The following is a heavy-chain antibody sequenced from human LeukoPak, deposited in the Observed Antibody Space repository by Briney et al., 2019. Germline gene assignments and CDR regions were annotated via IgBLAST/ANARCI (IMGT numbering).Heavy chain of an antibody. V-gene: IGHV1-2*02. J-gene: IGHJ4*02. CDR2: INPNSGGT. CDR1: GYTFTSYG. CDR3: ARTVDWGWPNFGY. D-gene: IGHD3-16*01. Sequence: ASVKVSCKASGYTFTSYGISWVRQAPGQGLEWMGWINPNSGGTNYAQKFQGRVTMTRDTSISTAYMELSRLRSDDTAVYYCARTVDWGWPNFGYWGQGTLVTVSS.